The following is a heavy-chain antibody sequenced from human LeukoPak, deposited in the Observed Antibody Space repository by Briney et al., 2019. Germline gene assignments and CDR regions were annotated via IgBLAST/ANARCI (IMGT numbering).Heavy chain of an antibody. Sequence: GGSLRLSCAASGFTFSSNATGWVRHARGEGLEWVSAIRGRGGSTYYAASVKGRFTISRDNSKNTLYLQMNTLRAEDTAVYYCAKCDSSGYYDYDYWGQGTLVPSPQ. CDR2: IRGRGGST. CDR1: GFTFSSNA. CDR3: AKCDSSGYYDYDY. D-gene: IGHD3-22*01. V-gene: IGHV3-23*01. J-gene: IGHJ4*02.